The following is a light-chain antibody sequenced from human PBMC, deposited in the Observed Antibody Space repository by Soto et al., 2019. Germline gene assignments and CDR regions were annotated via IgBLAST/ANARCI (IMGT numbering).Light chain of an antibody. V-gene: IGKV3-15*01. CDR2: GAS. Sequence: EMVMTQSPATLSVSPGERATLSCRASRSVATNLAWYQQTPGQAPRLLIYGASTRATALPPRFSASGSGTEFTLTISSLQSEDSAVYYCQQYNSWPWTLGQGTKVDIK. CDR3: QQYNSWPWT. J-gene: IGKJ1*01. CDR1: RSVATN.